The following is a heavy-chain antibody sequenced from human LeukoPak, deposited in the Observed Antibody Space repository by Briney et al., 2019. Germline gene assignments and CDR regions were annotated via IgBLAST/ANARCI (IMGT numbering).Heavy chain of an antibody. J-gene: IGHJ4*02. CDR2: IYHSGST. V-gene: IGHV4-30-2*01. CDR3: ARIQLWSFDY. D-gene: IGHD5-18*01. Sequence: SETLSLTCTVSGGSISSGGYYWSWIRQPPGKGLEWIGYIYHSGSTYYNPSLKSRVTISVDWSKNQFSLKLSSVTAADTAVYYCARIQLWSFDYWGQGTLVTVSS. CDR1: GGSISSGGYY.